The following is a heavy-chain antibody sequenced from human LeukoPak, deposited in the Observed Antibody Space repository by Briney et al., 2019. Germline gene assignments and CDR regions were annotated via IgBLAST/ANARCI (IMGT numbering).Heavy chain of an antibody. J-gene: IGHJ6*03. CDR3: ARDAVATIVDYYYYMDV. V-gene: IGHV1-2*02. CDR2: INPNSGGT. CDR1: GFTFTGHY. Sequence: ASVKVSCKASGFTFTGHYMHWMRQAPGQGLEWMGWINPNSGGTIYAQKFQGRVTMTRDTSISTAYMELSRLRSDDTAVYYCARDAVATIVDYYYYMDVWGKGTTVTVSS. D-gene: IGHD5-12*01.